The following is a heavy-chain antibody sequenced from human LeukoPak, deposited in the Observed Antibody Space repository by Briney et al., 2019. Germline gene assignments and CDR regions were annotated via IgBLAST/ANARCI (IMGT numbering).Heavy chain of an antibody. D-gene: IGHD3-16*02. Sequence: PSETLSLTCAVSGGSISSSNWWSWVRQPPGKGLEWIREIYHSGSTNYNPPLKSRVTISVDTSKNQFSLKLSSVTAADTAVYYCARVIPYDYVWGSYRAFDYWGQGTLVTVSS. CDR1: GGSISSSNW. CDR3: ARVIPYDYVWGSYRAFDY. CDR2: IYHSGST. J-gene: IGHJ4*02. V-gene: IGHV4-4*02.